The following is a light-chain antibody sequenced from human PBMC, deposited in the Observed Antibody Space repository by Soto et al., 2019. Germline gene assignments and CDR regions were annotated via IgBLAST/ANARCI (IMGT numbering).Light chain of an antibody. CDR1: QSAGTN. Sequence: EIVMTQSPATLTVSPGERATLSCRASQSAGTNLAWYQQKPGQAPRLLIHGAFTRATGIQARFSGSGAGTECTLTISSLQSEDVAVFSCQQYNQWTITFGQGTGLEIK. J-gene: IGKJ5*01. CDR2: GAF. CDR3: QQYNQWTIT. V-gene: IGKV3-15*01.